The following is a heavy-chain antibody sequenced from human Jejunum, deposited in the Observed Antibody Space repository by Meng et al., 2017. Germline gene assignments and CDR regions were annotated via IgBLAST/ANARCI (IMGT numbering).Heavy chain of an antibody. D-gene: IGHD3-10*01. J-gene: IGHJ4*02. CDR2: INTDGSTT. Sequence: LLVCGGGLVQPVWSLSPSCAASGFSFSSYWMPWVRQAPGKGLVCVSRINTDGSTTNYADSVMGRFTISRDNAKNTLYLQMNSLSVEDTAVYYCTRAGSYRHDYWGQGTLVTVSS. CDR1: GFSFSSYW. CDR3: TRAGSYRHDY. V-gene: IGHV3-74*01.